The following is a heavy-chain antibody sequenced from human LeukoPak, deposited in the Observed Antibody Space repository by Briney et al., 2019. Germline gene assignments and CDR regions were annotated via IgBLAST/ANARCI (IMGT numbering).Heavy chain of an antibody. J-gene: IGHJ4*02. Sequence: GGSLRLSCAASGFTVSSNYMSWVRQAPGKGLEWVSVIYSGGSTYYADSVKGRFTISRDNSKNTLYLQMNSLRAEDTAVYYCAKQSSSTWFLDSWGQGTLVTVSS. CDR3: AKQSSSTWFLDS. D-gene: IGHD6-13*01. CDR2: IYSGGST. CDR1: GFTVSSNY. V-gene: IGHV3-53*01.